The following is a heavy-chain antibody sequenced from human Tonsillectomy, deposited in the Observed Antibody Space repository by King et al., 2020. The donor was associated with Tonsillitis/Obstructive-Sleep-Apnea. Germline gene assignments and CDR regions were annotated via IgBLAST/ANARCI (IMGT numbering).Heavy chain of an antibody. V-gene: IGHV3-30*01. CDR3: ARVRIHPGITVGGYYFDY. Sequence: VQLVESGGGVVQPGRSLRLSCAASGFTFSSYAMHWVRQAPGKGLEWVAVISFDGTTKYYADSVKGRFTISRDNSKNTLYLQMNSLGAEVTAVYYCARVRIHPGITVGGYYFDYWGQGTLVTVSS. D-gene: IGHD6-19*01. CDR2: ISFDGTTK. J-gene: IGHJ4*02. CDR1: GFTFSSYA.